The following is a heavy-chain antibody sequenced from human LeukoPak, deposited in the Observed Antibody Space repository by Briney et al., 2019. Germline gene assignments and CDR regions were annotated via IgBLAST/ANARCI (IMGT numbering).Heavy chain of an antibody. Sequence: SETLSLTCSVSGGSISSYYWSWIRQPPGKGLEWIGYIYYSGSTNYNPSLKSRVTISVDTSKNQFSLKLSSVTAADTAVYYCARDHYGDHPVWGKGTTVTVSS. CDR3: ARDHYGDHPV. D-gene: IGHD4-17*01. V-gene: IGHV4-59*01. CDR2: IYYSGST. J-gene: IGHJ6*04. CDR1: GGSISSYY.